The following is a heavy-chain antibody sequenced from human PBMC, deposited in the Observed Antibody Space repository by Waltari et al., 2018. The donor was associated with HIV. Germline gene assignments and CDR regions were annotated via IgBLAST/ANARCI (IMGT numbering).Heavy chain of an antibody. J-gene: IGHJ4*02. Sequence: QVQLQESGPGLVKPSETLSLTCTVSGGSISSYYWNWIRQPPGKGLEWIGYIYYSGSTKYNPSLKSRVTISVDTSKNQFSLKVNSVTAADTAVYYCARESNGLYYFDYWGQGTLVTVSS. CDR2: IYYSGST. CDR1: GGSISSYY. CDR3: ARESNGLYYFDY. V-gene: IGHV4-59*01. D-gene: IGHD1-1*01.